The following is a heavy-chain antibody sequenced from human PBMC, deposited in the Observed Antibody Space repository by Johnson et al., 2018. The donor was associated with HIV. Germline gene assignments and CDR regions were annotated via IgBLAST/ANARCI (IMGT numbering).Heavy chain of an antibody. CDR3: ARDETYRRYALTAFDI. V-gene: IGHV3-11*01. CDR2: FRNSGATI. Sequence: VQLVESGGTLVEPGGSLTLSCAASGFIFRDYYMSWIRQAPGKGLEWVSYFRNSGATIYYADSVKGRFTISRDNAKNSLYLQMNSLRAEDTAVYYCARDETYRRYALTAFDIWGQGTMVTVSS. D-gene: IGHD1-14*01. CDR1: GFIFRDYY. J-gene: IGHJ3*02.